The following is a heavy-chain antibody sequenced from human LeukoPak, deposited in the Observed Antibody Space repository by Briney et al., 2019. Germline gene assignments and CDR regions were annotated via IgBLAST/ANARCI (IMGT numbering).Heavy chain of an antibody. Sequence: GGSLRLSRAASGFTFDGYDMHWVRQAPGKGLEWVAIISYDGSDKYYGDSVKGRFTISRDNSKSTLYLQMNSLRAEDTAVYYCAKDLFRWELPKGPLDPWGQGTLVTVSS. CDR2: ISYDGSDK. D-gene: IGHD1-26*01. CDR3: AKDLFRWELPKGPLDP. J-gene: IGHJ5*02. CDR1: GFTFDGYD. V-gene: IGHV3-30*18.